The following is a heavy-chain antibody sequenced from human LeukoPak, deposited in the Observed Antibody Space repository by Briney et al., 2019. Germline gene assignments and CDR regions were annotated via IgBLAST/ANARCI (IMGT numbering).Heavy chain of an antibody. Sequence: PSETLSLTCTASGGSISSYYWSWIRQPPGKGLEWIGYIYYSGSTNYNPSLKSRVTISVDTSKNQFSLKLSSVTAADTAVYYCARALVGAINAFDIWGQGTMVTVSS. CDR2: IYYSGST. D-gene: IGHD1-26*01. CDR3: ARALVGAINAFDI. CDR1: GGSISSYY. V-gene: IGHV4-59*01. J-gene: IGHJ3*02.